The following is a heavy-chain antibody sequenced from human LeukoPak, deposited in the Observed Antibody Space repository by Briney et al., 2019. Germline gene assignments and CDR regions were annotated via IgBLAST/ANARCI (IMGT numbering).Heavy chain of an antibody. J-gene: IGHJ4*02. CDR1: LCIFTNYV. CDR3: ARGLMITFGGVIAYYFDY. CDR2: MNPNSGNT. D-gene: IGHD3-16*02. Sequence: ASVPVSFQASLCIFTNYVSHGLGQPAGRGGEGVGWMNPNSGNTGYAQKFQGRVTMTSNTSISTAYMELSSLRSEDTAVYYCARGLMITFGGVIAYYFDYWGQGTLVTVSS. V-gene: IGHV1-8*01.